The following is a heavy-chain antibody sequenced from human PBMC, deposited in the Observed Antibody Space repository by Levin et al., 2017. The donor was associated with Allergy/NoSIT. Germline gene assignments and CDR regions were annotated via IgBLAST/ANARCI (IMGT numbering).Heavy chain of an antibody. J-gene: IGHJ6*02. Sequence: PGGSLRLSCAASGILFSSYDMNWVRQAPGKGLEWVSSISAGGNYIYYADSVTGRFTISRDNAKNSLFLQMNSLRAEDTAVYYCASWAMYHYDRSAFDYFYYAMDGWGQATTVTVSS. CDR1: GILFSSYD. CDR2: ISAGGNYI. D-gene: IGHD3-22*01. V-gene: IGHV3-21*01. CDR3: ASWAMYHYDRSAFDYFYYAMDG.